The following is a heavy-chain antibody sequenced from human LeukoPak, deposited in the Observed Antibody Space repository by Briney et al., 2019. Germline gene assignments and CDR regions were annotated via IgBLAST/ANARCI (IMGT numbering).Heavy chain of an antibody. CDR3: ARGYFYDSSGPLLGY. V-gene: IGHV1-46*01. D-gene: IGHD3-22*01. CDR1: GYTFTTYY. J-gene: IGHJ4*02. Sequence: GASVKVSCKASGYTFTTYYIHWVRQAPGQGLEWMGIINPSGGSTSYAQTFQGRVSMTRDTSTSTVYMELSSLRSDDTAVYYCARGYFYDSSGPLLGYWGQGTLVTVSS. CDR2: INPSGGST.